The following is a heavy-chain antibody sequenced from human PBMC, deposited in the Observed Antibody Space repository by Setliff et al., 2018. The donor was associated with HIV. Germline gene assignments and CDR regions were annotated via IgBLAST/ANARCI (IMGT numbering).Heavy chain of an antibody. J-gene: IGHJ3*02. Sequence: GASVKVSCKASGYTFTNYFIHWVRQAPGQGLEWMGWISPDNGDTTLPQRFQGRVSMTRDTSINTAFLEVTGLRSDDTAVYFCARDDRNWNPLDVFDIWGQGTLVTVSS. V-gene: IGHV1-2*02. CDR2: ISPDNGDT. CDR3: ARDDRNWNPLDVFDI. D-gene: IGHD1-1*01. CDR1: GYTFTNYF.